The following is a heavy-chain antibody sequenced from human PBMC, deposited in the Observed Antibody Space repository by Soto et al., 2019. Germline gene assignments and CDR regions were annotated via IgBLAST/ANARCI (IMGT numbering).Heavy chain of an antibody. Sequence: EVQLVESEGGLVQPGGSLKLSCAASGYTFSDSAMHWVRQASGKGLEWVGRIRSKANNYATVYAASVKGRFTISRDDSRNTAYLQMNSLKTEDTAVYYCARLWSEREPNFDYWGQGTLVSVSS. J-gene: IGHJ4*02. CDR1: GYTFSDSA. V-gene: IGHV3-73*02. CDR3: ARLWSEREPNFDY. D-gene: IGHD1-26*01. CDR2: IRSKANNYAT.